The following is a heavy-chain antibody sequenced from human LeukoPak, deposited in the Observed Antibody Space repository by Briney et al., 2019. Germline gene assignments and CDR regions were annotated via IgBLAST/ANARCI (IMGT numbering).Heavy chain of an antibody. CDR2: ISYDGSNK. CDR3: AREGAFDI. J-gene: IGHJ3*02. Sequence: PGGSLRLSCASSGFTFSSYAMDWVRQAPGKGLEWVAVISYDGSNKYYADSVKGRFTISRDNSKNTLYLQMNSLRAEDTAVYYCAREGAFDIWGQGTMVTVSS. V-gene: IGHV3-30-3*01. CDR1: GFTFSSYA.